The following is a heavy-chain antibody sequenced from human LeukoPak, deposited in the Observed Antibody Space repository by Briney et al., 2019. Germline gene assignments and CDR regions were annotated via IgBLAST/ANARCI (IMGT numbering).Heavy chain of an antibody. D-gene: IGHD2-8*01. CDR3: VKELNGTWSFDY. V-gene: IGHV3-64D*06. CDR2: ISSNEYDT. Sequence: GGSLRLSCSASGFTFSAYFMHWVRQAPGKGLEYVSSISSNEYDTYYADSVKGRFTISRDNSKNTLFLQMSSLRAEDTAVYYCVKELNGTWSFDYWGQGTLVTVSS. J-gene: IGHJ4*02. CDR1: GFTFSAYF.